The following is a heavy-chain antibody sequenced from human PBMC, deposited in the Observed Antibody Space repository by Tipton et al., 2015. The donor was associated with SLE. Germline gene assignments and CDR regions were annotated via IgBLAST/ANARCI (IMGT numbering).Heavy chain of an antibody. Sequence: TLSLTCTVSGGSISSGNYFWSWMRQPAGKGLEWIGHIYHKGNTHYNPSLKSRVSISIDTSNNRVSLKLTSVTAADTAVYYCARDDFDFWSAYHGTYWFLDLWGRGPLVTVSS. D-gene: IGHD3-3*01. CDR1: GGSISSGNYF. V-gene: IGHV4-61*09. CDR2: IYHKGNT. CDR3: ARDDFDFWSAYHGTYWFLDL. J-gene: IGHJ2*01.